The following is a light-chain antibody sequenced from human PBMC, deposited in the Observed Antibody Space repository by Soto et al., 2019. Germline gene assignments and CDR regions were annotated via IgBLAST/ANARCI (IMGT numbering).Light chain of an antibody. V-gene: IGLV1-40*01. CDR1: SSNIGARYD. Sequence: QAVVTQPPSVSGAPGQRVTISCTGSSSNIGARYDVHWYQQLPGTAPKLLIYDNSNRPSGVPDRFSGSKSGTSASLAITGRQAEDEADYYCQSYDSGLSGYVFGTGTKLTVL. CDR2: DNS. CDR3: QSYDSGLSGYV. J-gene: IGLJ1*01.